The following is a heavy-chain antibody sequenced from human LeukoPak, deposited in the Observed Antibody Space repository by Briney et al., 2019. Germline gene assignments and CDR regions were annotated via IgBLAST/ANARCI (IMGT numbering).Heavy chain of an antibody. CDR1: GFIFSSYA. Sequence: GGSLRLSCAASGFIFSSYAMNWVRQAPGKGLEWVSVVSGSAANTYYADSVKGRFTISRDNSKNTLYLQMNSLRAEDTAVYYCGKDRGEGRAYNYVDYWGQGTLVTVSS. V-gene: IGHV3-23*01. CDR2: VSGSAANT. J-gene: IGHJ4*02. CDR3: GKDRGEGRAYNYVDY. D-gene: IGHD5-18*01.